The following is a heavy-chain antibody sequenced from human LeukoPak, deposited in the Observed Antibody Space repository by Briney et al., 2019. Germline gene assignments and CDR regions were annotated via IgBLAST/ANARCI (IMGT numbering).Heavy chain of an antibody. CDR1: GFTFSGYS. D-gene: IGHD5-18*01. V-gene: IGHV3-21*01. Sequence: PGGSLRLSCAASGFTFSGYSMNWVRQAPGKGLEWVSSISSSSSYIYYADSVKGRFTISRDNAKNSLFLQMNSLRAEDTALYYCARDRSYGFDYWGQGTLVTVSS. J-gene: IGHJ4*02. CDR3: ARDRSYGFDY. CDR2: ISSSSSYI.